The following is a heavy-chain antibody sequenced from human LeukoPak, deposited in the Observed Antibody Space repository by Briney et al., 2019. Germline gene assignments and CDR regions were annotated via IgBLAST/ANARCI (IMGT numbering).Heavy chain of an antibody. D-gene: IGHD3-10*01. J-gene: IGHJ6*03. CDR2: IRYDTYEI. Sequence: GGSLRLSCAASGFTFSRFWMSWVRQAPGKGLEWVASIRYDTYEIHYVDSVRGRFTISRDNAKNSLFLQMNSLRAEDTAVYYCAKGIGAGRPYYYYYMDVWGKGTTVTVSS. V-gene: IGHV3-7*03. CDR3: AKGIGAGRPYYYYYMDV. CDR1: GFTFSRFW.